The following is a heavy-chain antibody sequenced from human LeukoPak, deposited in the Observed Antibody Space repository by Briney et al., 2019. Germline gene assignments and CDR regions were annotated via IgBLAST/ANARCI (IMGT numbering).Heavy chain of an antibody. CDR3: ARDQGVDIVATGVFDI. D-gene: IGHD5-12*01. CDR1: GGSISSYY. Sequence: SETLSLTCTVSGGSISSYYWSWIRQPAGKGLEWIGRIYTSGSTNYNPSLKSRVTMSVDTSKNQFSLKLSSVAAADTAVYYCARDQGVDIVATGVFDIWGQGTMVTVSS. CDR2: IYTSGST. V-gene: IGHV4-4*07. J-gene: IGHJ3*02.